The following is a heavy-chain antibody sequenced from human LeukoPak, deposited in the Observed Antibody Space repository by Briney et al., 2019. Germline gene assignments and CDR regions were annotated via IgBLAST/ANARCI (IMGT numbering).Heavy chain of an antibody. D-gene: IGHD3-10*01. J-gene: IGHJ6*02. CDR2: ISYDGNKK. CDR1: GFTFNIYG. V-gene: IGHV3-30*18. CDR3: AKDLVRGVDYYYGVDV. Sequence: GGSLRLSCVASGFTFNIYGMHWVSQTPGKGLEWVAVISYDGNKKYYADSVKGRFTISRDNSKNTLYLQMNSLRAEDTAVYYCAKDLVRGVDYYYGVDVWGQGTTVTVSS.